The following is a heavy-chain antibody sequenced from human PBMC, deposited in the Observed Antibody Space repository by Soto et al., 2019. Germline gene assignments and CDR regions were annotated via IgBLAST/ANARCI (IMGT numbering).Heavy chain of an antibody. CDR2: ISSSGSTT. V-gene: IGHV3-48*03. CDR3: AREENYYESSGYAGRYFDY. D-gene: IGHD3-22*01. CDR1: GFTFSSYE. J-gene: IGHJ4*02. Sequence: EVQLVESGGGSVEPGGSLRLSCEVSGFTFSSYEMSWVRQAPGKGLECIAYISSSGSTTDHAASVKGRFTVSRDNAKNSLYLEMNSLRVEDSGIYYCAREENYYESSGYAGRYFDYWGQGALVTVSS.